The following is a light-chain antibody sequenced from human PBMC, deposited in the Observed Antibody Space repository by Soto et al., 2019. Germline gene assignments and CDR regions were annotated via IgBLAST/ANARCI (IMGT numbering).Light chain of an antibody. Sequence: QPVLTQSPSASASLGASVKLTCTLRSGHSSYAIAWHQQQPEKGPQYLMKLNSDGSHSKGDGIPDRFSGSSSGAERYLTISSLQSEDEADYYCQTWGTGPAVFGGGTQLTVL. V-gene: IGLV4-69*01. CDR2: LNSDGSH. CDR3: QTWGTGPAV. CDR1: SGHSSYA. J-gene: IGLJ7*01.